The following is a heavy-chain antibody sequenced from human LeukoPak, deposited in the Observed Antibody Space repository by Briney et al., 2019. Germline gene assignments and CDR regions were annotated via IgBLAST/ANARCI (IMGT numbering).Heavy chain of an antibody. V-gene: IGHV3-66*04. J-gene: IGHJ3*02. CDR1: GFTVSSNY. CDR3: ARRRGRYSGDAFDI. D-gene: IGHD1-26*01. CDR2: IYSGGST. Sequence: GGSLRLSCAASGFTVSSNYMSWVRQAPGKGLEWVSVIYSGGSTYYADSVKGRFTISRDNSKNTLYLQMNSLRAEDTAVYYCARRRGRYSGDAFDIWGQGTMVTVSS.